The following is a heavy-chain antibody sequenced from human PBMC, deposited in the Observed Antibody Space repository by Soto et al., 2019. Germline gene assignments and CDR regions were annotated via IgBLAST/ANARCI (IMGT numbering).Heavy chain of an antibody. V-gene: IGHV4-30-2*01. J-gene: IGHJ4*02. Sequence: PSETLSLTCAVSGGSISSGGYSWSWIRQPPGKGLEWIGYIYLSGSTYYNPSLKSRVTISVDRSKNQFSLNLSSVTAADTAVYYCARGMTTVTTYDYWGQGTLVTVSS. CDR1: GGSISSGGYS. D-gene: IGHD4-4*01. CDR3: ARGMTTVTTYDY. CDR2: IYLSGST.